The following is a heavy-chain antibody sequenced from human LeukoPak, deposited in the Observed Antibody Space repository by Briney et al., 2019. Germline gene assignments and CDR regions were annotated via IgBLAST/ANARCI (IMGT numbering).Heavy chain of an antibody. J-gene: IGHJ4*02. V-gene: IGHV3-7*03. D-gene: IGHD3-22*01. CDR3: ARAEDSSGYYPPYNLLFDY. CDR1: GFTFSSYW. Sequence: GGSLRLSCAASGFTFSSYWMNWARQAPGEGLEWVASINHNGNVNYYVDSVKGRFTISRDNAKNSLYLQMSNLRAEDTAVYYCARAEDSSGYYPPYNLLFDYWGQGTLVTVSS. CDR2: INHNGNVN.